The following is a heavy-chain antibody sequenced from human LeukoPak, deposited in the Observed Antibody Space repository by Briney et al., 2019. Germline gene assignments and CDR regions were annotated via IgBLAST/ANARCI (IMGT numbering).Heavy chain of an antibody. CDR2: IIPIFGIA. V-gene: IGHV1-69*04. Sequence: SVKVSCKASGGTFSSYAISWVRQAPGQGLEWMGRIIPIFGIANYAQKFQGRVTITADKSTSTAYMELSSLRSEDTAVYYCARDVEIATGEWYFDYWGQGTLVTVSS. J-gene: IGHJ4*02. D-gene: IGHD5-24*01. CDR3: ARDVEIATGEWYFDY. CDR1: GGTFSSYA.